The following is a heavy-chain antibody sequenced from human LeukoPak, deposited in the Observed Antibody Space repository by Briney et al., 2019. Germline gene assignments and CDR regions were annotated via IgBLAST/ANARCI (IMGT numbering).Heavy chain of an antibody. V-gene: IGHV1-18*01. CDR2: ISAYNGNT. CDR1: GYTFTSYG. J-gene: IGHJ6*03. D-gene: IGHD2-2*01. Sequence: ASVKVSCKASGYTFTSYGISWVRQAPGQGLEWMGWISAYNGNTNYAQKLQGRVTITTDTSTSTAYMELRSLRSDDTAVYYCARWGWPAPYYYYYMDVWGKGTTVTVSS. CDR3: ARWGWPAPYYYYYMDV.